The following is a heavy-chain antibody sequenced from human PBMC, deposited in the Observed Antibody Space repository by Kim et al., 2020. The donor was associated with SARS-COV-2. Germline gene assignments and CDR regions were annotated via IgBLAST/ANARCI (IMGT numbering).Heavy chain of an antibody. CDR3: ARDRVKAIAWDSGYYYYYGMDV. CDR1: GFTFSSYA. J-gene: IGHJ6*02. CDR2: ISYDGSNK. Sequence: GGSLRLSCAASGFTFSSYAMHWVRQAPGKGLEWVAVISYDGSNKYYADSVKGRFTISRDNSKNTLYLQMNSLRAEDTAVYYCARDRVKAIAWDSGYYYYYGMDVWGQGTTVTVSS. D-gene: IGHD2-21*01. V-gene: IGHV3-30*04.